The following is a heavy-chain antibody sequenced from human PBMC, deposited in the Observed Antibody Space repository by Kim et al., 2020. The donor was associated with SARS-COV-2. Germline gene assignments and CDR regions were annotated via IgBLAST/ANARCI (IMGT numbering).Heavy chain of an antibody. CDR2: IYAGDSST. D-gene: IGHD3-22*01. Sequence: GGSLRLSCAASGFTFSSYAMTWVRQAPGKGLEWVSGIYAGDSSTFYADSVKGRFTISRDNSKKTLYLQMNSLRAEDTAVYYCAKDHLRGSGGYFVLCVWG. J-gene: IGHJ6*01. CDR1: GFTFSSYA. V-gene: IGHV3-23*03. CDR3: AKDHLRGSGGYFVLCV.